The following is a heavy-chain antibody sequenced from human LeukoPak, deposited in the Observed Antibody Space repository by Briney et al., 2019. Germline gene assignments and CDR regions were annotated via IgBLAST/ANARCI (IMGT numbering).Heavy chain of an antibody. CDR2: INPNTGGI. J-gene: IGHJ4*02. D-gene: IGHD5-18*01. CDR1: GYTFTGYY. CDR3: ARDPYSNYFDY. V-gene: IGHV1-2*02. Sequence: ASMKVSCKSSGYTFTGYYMHWVRQAPGQGLEWMGWINPNTGGINYAQKFQDRVTMTRNTSISAAYMELSRLRSDDTAVYYCARDPYSNYFDYWGQGTLVTVSS.